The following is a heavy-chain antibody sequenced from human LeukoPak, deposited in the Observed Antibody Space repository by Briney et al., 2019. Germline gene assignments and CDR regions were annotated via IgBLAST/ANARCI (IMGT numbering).Heavy chain of an antibody. Sequence: PGGSLRLSCVASGFAFGNYAMSWVRQAPGKGLEWVSAIDGRRTYYEDSVKGRFSISRDNSKNTLFLQMNSLRVEDTAVYYCAREVNGCSVADLWGRGTLVTVSS. CDR2: IDGRRT. J-gene: IGHJ2*01. V-gene: IGHV3-23*01. CDR1: GFAFGNYA. CDR3: AREVNGCSVADL. D-gene: IGHD5-24*01.